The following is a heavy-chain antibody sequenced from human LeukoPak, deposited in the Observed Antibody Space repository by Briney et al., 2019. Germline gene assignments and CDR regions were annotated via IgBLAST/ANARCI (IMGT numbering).Heavy chain of an antibody. CDR3: ARTYPDCDY. D-gene: IGHD2-21*02. V-gene: IGHV4-34*01. Sequence: SETLSLTCAVYGGSFSGYYWSWLRQPPGKGLEWIGEINHSGSTNYNPSLQSRVALSVDTSKNQFSLKLTSVTATDTAVYYCARTYPDCDYWGQGTLVTVSS. CDR2: INHSGST. J-gene: IGHJ4*02. CDR1: GGSFSGYY.